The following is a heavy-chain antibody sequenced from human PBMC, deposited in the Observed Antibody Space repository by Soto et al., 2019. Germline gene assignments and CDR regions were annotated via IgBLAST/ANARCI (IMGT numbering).Heavy chain of an antibody. V-gene: IGHV4-39*01. D-gene: IGHD3-9*01. Sequence: PSETLSLTCTVSGGSLSSSIYYWGWIRQPPGKGLEWIGSIYYSGRTYYNPSLKSRVTISVDTSKNQFSLTLSSVTAADTAVYYCARQPRILTGYSGHFDYCGQGTLVTVSS. CDR3: ARQPRILTGYSGHFDY. CDR2: IYYSGRT. CDR1: GGSLSSSIYY. J-gene: IGHJ4*02.